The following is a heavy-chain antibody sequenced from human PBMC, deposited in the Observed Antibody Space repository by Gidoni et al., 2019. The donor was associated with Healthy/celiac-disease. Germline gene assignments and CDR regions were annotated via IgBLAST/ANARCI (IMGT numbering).Heavy chain of an antibody. D-gene: IGHD3-10*01. Sequence: QVQLVESGGGVVQPGRSLRLSCAASGFTFSSYAMHWVRQAPGKGLEWVAVISYDGSNKYYADSVKGRFTISRDNSKNTLYLQMNSLRAEDTAVYYCARVMVRGVEEEALDYWGQGTLVTVSS. CDR2: ISYDGSNK. CDR1: GFTFSSYA. CDR3: ARVMVRGVEEEALDY. V-gene: IGHV3-30-3*01. J-gene: IGHJ4*02.